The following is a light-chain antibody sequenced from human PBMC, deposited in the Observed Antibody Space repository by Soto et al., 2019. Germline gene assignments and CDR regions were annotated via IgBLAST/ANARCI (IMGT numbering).Light chain of an antibody. V-gene: IGKV3-20*01. CDR2: DAS. Sequence: ITITHCPLPMSLPPGERAAISGRTSQSVSSSLAWYQQKPGQAPRLLIYDASTRATGIPARFSGSGSGTDFTLTISRLEPEDFAVYYCQQYGSSPRTFGQGTKVDIK. J-gene: IGKJ1*01. CDR1: QSVSSS. CDR3: QQYGSSPRT.